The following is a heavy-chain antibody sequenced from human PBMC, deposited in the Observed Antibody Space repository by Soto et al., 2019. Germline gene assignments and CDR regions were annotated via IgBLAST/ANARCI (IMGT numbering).Heavy chain of an antibody. CDR1: GFTFSGFV. Sequence: GGSLRLSCATSGFTFSGFVMQWVRQAPGRGLEWVAVIWYDGSHKYYADSVKGRFTISRDDSKNTLYLQMNNLRVEDTAVYYCVRGSFCTTTTCYNLGWFAPWGQGTLVTVSS. D-gene: IGHD2-2*02. CDR2: IWYDGSHK. J-gene: IGHJ5*02. CDR3: VRGSFCTTTTCYNLGWFAP. V-gene: IGHV3-33*01.